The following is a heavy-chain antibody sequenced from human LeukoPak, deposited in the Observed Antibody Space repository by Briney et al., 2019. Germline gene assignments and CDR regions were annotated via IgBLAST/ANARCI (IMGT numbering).Heavy chain of an antibody. V-gene: IGHV1-2*02. CDR2: INPNSGGT. Sequence: ASVTVSYKAPGYTFTANYMHWVRQAPGQGLEWMGWINPNSGGTNYAQKFQGRVTMTRDTSISTAYMELSRLTSDDTAVYYCARELYELWLDTNWFDPWGQGTLVTVSS. CDR1: GYTFTANY. J-gene: IGHJ5*02. D-gene: IGHD6-19*01. CDR3: ARELYELWLDTNWFDP.